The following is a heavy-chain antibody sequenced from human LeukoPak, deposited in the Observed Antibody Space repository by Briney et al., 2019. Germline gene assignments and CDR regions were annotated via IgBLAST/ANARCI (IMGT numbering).Heavy chain of an antibody. Sequence: SVKVSCKASGGTFSSYAISWVRQAPGQGLEWMGGIIPIFGTANYAQKFQGRVTITADESTSTAYMELSSLRSEDTAVYYCARVPAGTPYRYFDLWGRGTLVTVSS. V-gene: IGHV1-69*13. CDR2: IIPIFGTA. J-gene: IGHJ2*01. D-gene: IGHD6-19*01. CDR3: ARVPAGTPYRYFDL. CDR1: GGTFSSYA.